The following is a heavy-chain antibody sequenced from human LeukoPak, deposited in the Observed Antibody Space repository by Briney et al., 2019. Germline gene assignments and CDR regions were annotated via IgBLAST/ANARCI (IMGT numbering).Heavy chain of an antibody. V-gene: IGHV3-15*01. Sequence: PGGSLRLSCAASGFTVSSNYMSWVRQAPGKGLEWVGRIKSKTDGGPTDYAAAVKGRFTVSRDDSENTLYLQMDSLKTEDTAVYYCTTDSVGRWGQGTLVTVSS. CDR2: IKSKTDGGPT. J-gene: IGHJ5*02. CDR1: GFTVSSNY. CDR3: TTDSVGR.